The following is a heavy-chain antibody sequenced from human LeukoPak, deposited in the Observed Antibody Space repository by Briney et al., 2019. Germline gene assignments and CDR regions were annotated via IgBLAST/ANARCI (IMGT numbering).Heavy chain of an antibody. CDR3: VSFYEAY. D-gene: IGHD2/OR15-2a*01. Sequence: PGGSLRLSCAASGNYWMHWVRQAPGKGLVWVSHINSDGSWTSYAGSVKGRFTISKDNAKSTVYLQMNNLRAEDTAVYYCVSFYEAYWGRGTLVTVSS. J-gene: IGHJ4*02. CDR2: INSDGSWT. V-gene: IGHV3-74*01. CDR1: GNYW.